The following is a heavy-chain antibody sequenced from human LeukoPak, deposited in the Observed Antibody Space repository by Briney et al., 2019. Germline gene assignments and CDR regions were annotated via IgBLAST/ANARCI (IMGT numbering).Heavy chain of an antibody. CDR3: ARVEGVVTGPDAFDI. Sequence: ASVKVSCKASGYSFTSYCIRWVRQPPPQGLEWMGWISPYYGNTNYEHKLQGRLTMITDTSTRTAYTELGSLRADNTAVYYWARVEGVVTGPDAFDIWGQGTMVTVSS. CDR1: GYSFTSYC. J-gene: IGHJ3*02. CDR2: ISPYYGNT. D-gene: IGHD2-21*02. V-gene: IGHV1-18*01.